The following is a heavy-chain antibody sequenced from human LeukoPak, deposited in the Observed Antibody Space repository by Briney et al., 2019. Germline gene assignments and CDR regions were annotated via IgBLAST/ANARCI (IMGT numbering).Heavy chain of an antibody. D-gene: IGHD3-22*01. CDR1: GGSFSGYY. CDR3: AATYYYDSGTSS. V-gene: IGHV4-59*10. J-gene: IGHJ4*02. CDR2: ISTSGST. Sequence: SETLSLTCAVYGGSFSGYYWSWIRQPAGKGLESIGHISTSGSTNYNPSLKSRVTMSVDTSKNQFSLKLSSVTAADTAVYYCAATYYYDSGTSSWGQGTLVTVSS.